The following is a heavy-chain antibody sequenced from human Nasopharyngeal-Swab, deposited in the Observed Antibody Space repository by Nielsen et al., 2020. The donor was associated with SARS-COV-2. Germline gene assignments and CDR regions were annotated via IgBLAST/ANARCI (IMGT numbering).Heavy chain of an antibody. Sequence: GESLKISCAASGFTFSSYSMNWVRQAPGKGLEWVSSISSSSSYIYYADSVKGRFTISRDNAKNSLYLQMNSLRAEDTAVYYCASGQEPLWFGELPWFDPWGQGTLVTVSP. CDR2: ISSSSSYI. CDR1: GFTFSSYS. CDR3: ASGQEPLWFGELPWFDP. D-gene: IGHD3-10*01. J-gene: IGHJ5*02. V-gene: IGHV3-21*01.